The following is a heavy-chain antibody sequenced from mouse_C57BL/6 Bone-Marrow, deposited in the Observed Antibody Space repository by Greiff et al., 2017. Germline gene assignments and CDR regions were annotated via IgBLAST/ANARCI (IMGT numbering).Heavy chain of an antibody. V-gene: IGHV1-81*01. CDR2: IHPRSGNT. D-gene: IGHD2-1*01. Sequence: QVQLQQSGAELARPGASVKLSCKASGYTFTSYGISWVKQRTGQGLEWIGEIHPRSGNTNYNEKFKGKATLTADKSSSTAYMELRSLTSEDSAVYFCARSGGNLASWFAYWGQGTLVTVSA. CDR3: ARSGGNLASWFAY. CDR1: GYTFTSYG. J-gene: IGHJ3*01.